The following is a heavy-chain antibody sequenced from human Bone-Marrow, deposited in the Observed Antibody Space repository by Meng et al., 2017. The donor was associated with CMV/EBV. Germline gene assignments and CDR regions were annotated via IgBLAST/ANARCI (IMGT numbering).Heavy chain of an antibody. J-gene: IGHJ4*01. D-gene: IGHD3-9*01. V-gene: IGHV3-23*01. CDR3: AKGGRSTDWSFDD. CDR1: GFTFSTHT. CDR2: VTGSGSST. Sequence: GGSLRLSCVASGFTFSTHTMTWVRQTPAKGLEWVSSVTGSGSSTYYADSVKGRFTISRDNSKNTVYLQMNSLRAEDTAKYYCAKGGRSTDWSFDDWGQATLVTGSS.